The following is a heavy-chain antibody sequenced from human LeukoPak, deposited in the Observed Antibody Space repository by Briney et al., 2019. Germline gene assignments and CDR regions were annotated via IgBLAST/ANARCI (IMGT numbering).Heavy chain of an antibody. Sequence: GGSLRLSCAASGFTFSSYAMHWVRQAPGKGLEWVAVISYDGSNKYYADSVKGRFTISRDNSKNTLYLQMNSLRAEDTAVYYCARGKSADYYDSSGYLYGMDVWGQGTTVTVSS. CDR1: GFTFSSYA. J-gene: IGHJ6*02. V-gene: IGHV3-30-3*01. CDR3: ARGKSADYYDSSGYLYGMDV. D-gene: IGHD3-22*01. CDR2: ISYDGSNK.